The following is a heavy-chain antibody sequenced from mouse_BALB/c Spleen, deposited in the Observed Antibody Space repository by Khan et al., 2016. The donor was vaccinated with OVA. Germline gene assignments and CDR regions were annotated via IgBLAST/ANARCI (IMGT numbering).Heavy chain of an antibody. CDR2: IYPEDGDT. V-gene: IGHV1-80*01. J-gene: IGHJ4*01. CDR3: TRSIYYDYDEGNYYAMDY. Sequence: QVQLQQSGAELVRPGSSVKISCKASGYAFSTYWMNWVKQRPGQGLEWIGQIYPEDGDTTYNGKFKGKATLTADKSSSTVYMQLSSLTSEDSAVYFCTRSIYYDYDEGNYYAMDYWGQGTSVTVSS. D-gene: IGHD2-4*01. CDR1: GYAFSTYW.